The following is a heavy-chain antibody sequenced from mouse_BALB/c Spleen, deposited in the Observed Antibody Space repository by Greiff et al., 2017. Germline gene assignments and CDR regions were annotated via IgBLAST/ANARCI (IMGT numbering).Heavy chain of an antibody. CDR1: GYTFTSYW. D-gene: IGHD1-1*01. J-gene: IGHJ3*01. CDR2: INPSNGRT. Sequence: QVQLQQSGAELVKPGASVKLSCKASGYTFTSYWMHWVKQRPGQGLEWIGEINPSNGRTNYNEKFKSKATLTVDKSSSTAYMQLSSLTSEDSAVYYCATNYYGRAWFAYWGQGTLVTVSA. V-gene: IGHV1S81*02. CDR3: ATNYYGRAWFAY.